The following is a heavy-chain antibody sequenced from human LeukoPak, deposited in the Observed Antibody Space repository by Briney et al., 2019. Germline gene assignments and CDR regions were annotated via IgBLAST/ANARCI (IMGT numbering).Heavy chain of an antibody. J-gene: IGHJ4*02. CDR2: IYHSGST. CDR1: GYSISSGYY. CDR3: ARLYSSGREDY. Sequence: SETLSLTCAVSGYSISSGYYWGWIRQPPGKGLEWIGSIYHSGSTYYNPSLKSRVTISVDTSKNQFSLKLSSVTAADTAVYYCARLYSSGREDYWGQGTVVTVSS. D-gene: IGHD6-19*01. V-gene: IGHV4-38-2*01.